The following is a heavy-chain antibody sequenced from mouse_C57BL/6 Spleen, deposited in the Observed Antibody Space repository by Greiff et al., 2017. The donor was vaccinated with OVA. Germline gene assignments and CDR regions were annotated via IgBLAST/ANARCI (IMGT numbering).Heavy chain of an antibody. V-gene: IGHV1-39*01. J-gene: IGHJ2*01. Sequence: EVQLVESGAELVKPGASVKLSCTASGYSFTDYEMNWVKQSTGKGLEWIGFISPNCGTTNYNHTFKGKATLTVDKATSTDYMQLNSLTSEDSAVYNCAREWEGFDYWGQGTTLTVSS. CDR1: GYSFTDYE. CDR2: ISPNCGTT. CDR3: AREWEGFDY. D-gene: IGHD4-1*01.